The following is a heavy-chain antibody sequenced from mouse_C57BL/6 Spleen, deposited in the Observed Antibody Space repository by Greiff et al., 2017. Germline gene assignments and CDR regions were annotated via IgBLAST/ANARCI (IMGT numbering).Heavy chain of an antibody. CDR2: IDPGDGET. Sequence: VQLKESGAELVKPGASVKLSCTASGFNIKDYYMHWVKQRTEQGLEWIGRIDPGDGETKYAPKFQGKATITADTSSTTAYLQLSSLTSEDTAVYYCARGMTTDRGYFDVWGTGTTVTVSS. D-gene: IGHD1-1*01. CDR3: ARGMTTDRGYFDV. J-gene: IGHJ1*03. V-gene: IGHV14-2*01. CDR1: GFNIKDYY.